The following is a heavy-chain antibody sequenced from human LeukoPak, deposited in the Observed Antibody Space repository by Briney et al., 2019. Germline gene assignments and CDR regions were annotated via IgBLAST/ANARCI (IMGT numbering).Heavy chain of an antibody. J-gene: IGHJ4*02. D-gene: IGHD6-19*01. V-gene: IGHV3-30*02. CDR3: AKGGRVSGWYVY. CDR1: GFTFSSYG. Sequence: GGSLRLSCAASGFTFSSYGMHWVRQAPGKGLEWVAFIRYDGSNTYYADSVKGRFTISRDNSKNTLYLQMNSLRAEDTAVYYCAKGGRVSGWYVYWGQGTLVTVSS. CDR2: IRYDGSNT.